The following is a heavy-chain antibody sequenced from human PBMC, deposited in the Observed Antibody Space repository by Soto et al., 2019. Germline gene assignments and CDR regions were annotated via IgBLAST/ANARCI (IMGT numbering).Heavy chain of an antibody. J-gene: IGHJ4*02. D-gene: IGHD4-17*01. V-gene: IGHV3-7*01. CDR1: GFTFSTYW. CDR2: IKQDGSEK. Sequence: GGSLRLSCAASGFTFSTYWMSWVRQAPGKGLEWVANIKQDGSEKYYVDSVKGRFTISRDNAKNSLYLQMNSLRAGDTAVYYCARAYGPYYFDYWGQGTLVTVSS. CDR3: ARAYGPYYFDY.